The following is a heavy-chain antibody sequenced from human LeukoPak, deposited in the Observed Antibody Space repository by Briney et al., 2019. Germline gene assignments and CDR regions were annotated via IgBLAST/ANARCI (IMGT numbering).Heavy chain of an antibody. J-gene: IGHJ6*02. D-gene: IGHD3-10*01. CDR1: GFTFSSYS. Sequence: PGGSLRLSCAASGFTFSSYSMNWVRQAPGKGLEWVSSISSSGSYIYYADSVKGRFTISRDNAKNSLYLQMNSLRAEDTAVYYCARVLSSGSGSYYLGGNYYYYGMDVWGQGTTVTVSS. V-gene: IGHV3-21*01. CDR3: ARVLSSGSGSYYLGGNYYYYGMDV. CDR2: ISSSGSYI.